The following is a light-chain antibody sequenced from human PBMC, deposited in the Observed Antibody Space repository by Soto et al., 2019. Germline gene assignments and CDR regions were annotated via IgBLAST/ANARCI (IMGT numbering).Light chain of an antibody. Sequence: QSVLTQPASVSGSPGQSLTISCTGSSSDVGGYNYVSWYQQYPGKPPKLMISEVSNRPSGVSSRFSGSKAGNTASLTISGLQAEDEADYYSSSYTSASTLYVLGTGTKVTVL. CDR3: SSYTSASTLYV. CDR1: SSDVGGYNY. CDR2: EVS. J-gene: IGLJ1*01. V-gene: IGLV2-14*01.